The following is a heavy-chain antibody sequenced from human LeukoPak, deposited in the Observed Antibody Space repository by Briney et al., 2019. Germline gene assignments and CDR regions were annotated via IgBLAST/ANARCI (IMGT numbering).Heavy chain of an antibody. Sequence: GGSLRLSCAASGFTFSSYRMNWVRQAPGKGLEWVSYISSSGRTIYYEDSVKGRFSISRDNAKNTLYLQMNSLRAEDTAVYYCAKRRGLELLYYYYMDVWGKGTTVTVSS. CDR1: GFTFSSYR. CDR3: AKRRGLELLYYYYMDV. V-gene: IGHV3-48*04. CDR2: ISSSGRTI. D-gene: IGHD1-7*01. J-gene: IGHJ6*03.